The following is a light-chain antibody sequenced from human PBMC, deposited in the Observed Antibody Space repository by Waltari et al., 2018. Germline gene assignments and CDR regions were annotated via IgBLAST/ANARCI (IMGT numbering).Light chain of an antibody. CDR3: QQYDISPLT. V-gene: IGKV3-20*01. J-gene: IGKJ4*01. Sequence: DIVLTPSPGTLSLSPGERATLVCRASQTVRTAYLAWYQQKPGQAPTLLIYGASSRATGIPDRFSGSVYGTDFSHTISSLGPEDFAVYYCQQYDISPLTFGGGTKVEIK. CDR2: GAS. CDR1: QTVRTAY.